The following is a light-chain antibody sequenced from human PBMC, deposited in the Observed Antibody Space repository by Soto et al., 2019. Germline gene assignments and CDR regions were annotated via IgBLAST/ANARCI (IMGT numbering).Light chain of an antibody. CDR1: SSDVGGYNY. J-gene: IGLJ2*01. Sequence: QSALTQPHSASGSPGHSVTISCTGTSSDVGGYNYVSWYQQRPGKAPKLLICEVNKRPSGIPDRVSGSKSGNTASLTVSGLQADDEADYYCGSYAGFNNHVIVGGGTKVTVL. CDR3: GSYAGFNNHVI. CDR2: EVN. V-gene: IGLV2-8*01.